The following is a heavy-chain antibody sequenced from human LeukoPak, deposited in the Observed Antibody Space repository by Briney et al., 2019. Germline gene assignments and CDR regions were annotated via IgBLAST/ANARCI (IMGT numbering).Heavy chain of an antibody. Sequence: SETLSLTCTVSGGSITGYFWSWIRQPPGKGLEWIGYVFYSGGTLYNPSLESRVTMSVGTSKSQFSLELSSVTAADTAMSYCAGGLQWLAHDCWGQGTLVTVSS. CDR1: GGSITGYF. CDR3: AGGLQWLAHDC. V-gene: IGHV4-59*08. J-gene: IGHJ4*02. D-gene: IGHD6-19*01. CDR2: VFYSGGT.